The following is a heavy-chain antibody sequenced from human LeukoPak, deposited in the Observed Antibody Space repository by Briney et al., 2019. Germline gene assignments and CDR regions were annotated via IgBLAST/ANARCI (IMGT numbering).Heavy chain of an antibody. CDR2: IYSGGST. D-gene: IGHD4-17*01. Sequence: GGSLRLSCAASGFTFSSYSMNWVRQAPGKGLEWVSVIYSGGSTYYADSVKGRFTISRDNSKNALYLQMNSLRAEDTAVYYCARDGATVTYDAFDIWGQGRMVTVSS. V-gene: IGHV3-53*01. CDR1: GFTFSSYS. J-gene: IGHJ3*02. CDR3: ARDGATVTYDAFDI.